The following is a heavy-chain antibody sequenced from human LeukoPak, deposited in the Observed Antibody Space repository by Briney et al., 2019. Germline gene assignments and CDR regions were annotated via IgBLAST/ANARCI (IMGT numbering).Heavy chain of an antibody. J-gene: IGHJ4*02. D-gene: IGHD6-13*01. CDR3: AKDRGSIAAASSDY. CDR1: GFTFSSYA. V-gene: IGHV3-23*01. Sequence: GGSLRLSCAASGFTFSSYAMSWVRQAPGNGLEWVSAISGSGGSTYYADSVKGRFTISRDNSKNTLYLQMNSLRAEDTAVYYCAKDRGSIAAASSDYWGQGTLVTVSS. CDR2: ISGSGGST.